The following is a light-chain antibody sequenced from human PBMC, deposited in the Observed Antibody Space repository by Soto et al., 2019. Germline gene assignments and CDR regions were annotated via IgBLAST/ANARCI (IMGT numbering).Light chain of an antibody. CDR1: ESVRGK. J-gene: IGKJ5*01. V-gene: IGKV3-15*01. CDR2: GAS. CDR3: QQYNNWPPIT. Sequence: EIVMTQSPATLSLSPGERATDSCMASESVRGKLAWYQQKPGQAPRVLIYGASTRATGVPARFSGSGSGTEFTLTISSLQSEDFAVYYCQQYNNWPPITFGQGTRLEIK.